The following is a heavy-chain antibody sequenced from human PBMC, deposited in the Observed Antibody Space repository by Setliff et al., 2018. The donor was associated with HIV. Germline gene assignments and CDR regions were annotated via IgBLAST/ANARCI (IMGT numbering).Heavy chain of an antibody. J-gene: IGHJ6*02. CDR1: GDTLSIHP. CDR2: IIPMFGTA. D-gene: IGHD3-10*01. Sequence: ASVKVSCKASGDTLSIHPISWVRQAPGQGLEWMGGIIPMFGTANYAQKFRGRVTITTDESTSTAYMELSSLRSEDTAVYYCARGELSSMDVWGQGTTVTVSS. V-gene: IGHV1-69*05. CDR3: ARGELSSMDV.